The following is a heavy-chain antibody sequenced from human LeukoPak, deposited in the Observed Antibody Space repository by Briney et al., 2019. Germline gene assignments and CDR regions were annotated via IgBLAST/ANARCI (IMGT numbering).Heavy chain of an antibody. J-gene: IGHJ4*02. D-gene: IGHD2-2*01. CDR3: ARGYCSSTSCSGALDY. CDR1: GFTFSSFA. CDR2: LSYDGNNK. Sequence: GGSLRLSCAASGFTFSSFALHWVRQAPGKGLEWVAVLSYDGNNKYYAESVKGRFTISRDNSKNTLYLQMNSLRAEDTAVYYCARGYCSSTSCSGALDYWGQGTLVTVSS. V-gene: IGHV3-30*14.